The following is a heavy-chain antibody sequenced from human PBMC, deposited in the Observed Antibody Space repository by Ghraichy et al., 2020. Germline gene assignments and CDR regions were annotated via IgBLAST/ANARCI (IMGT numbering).Heavy chain of an antibody. D-gene: IGHD4-17*01. Sequence: ETLSLTCAVYGGSFSGHYWSWIRQPPGKGLEWIGEINHSGSTNYNPSLKSRVTISVDTSKNQFSLKLSSVTAADTAVYYCASGGGDPNWFDPWGQGTLVTVSS. J-gene: IGHJ5*02. CDR2: INHSGST. V-gene: IGHV4-34*01. CDR3: ASGGGDPNWFDP. CDR1: GGSFSGHY.